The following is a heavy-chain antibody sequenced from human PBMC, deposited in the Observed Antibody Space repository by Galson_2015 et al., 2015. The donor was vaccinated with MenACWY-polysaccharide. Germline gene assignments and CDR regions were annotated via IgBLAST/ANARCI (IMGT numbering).Heavy chain of an antibody. CDR2: ISGSGIDI. Sequence: SLRLSCAASGFSMTSYAVNWVRQAPGKGLEWVGVISGSGIDIRYADSVKGRFTISRDTSKSTLYLQMDSVRAEDTAKSYCAKSSHWGAAAVGSLAHWGQGALVTVSS. J-gene: IGHJ4*02. CDR3: AKSSHWGAAAVGSLAH. D-gene: IGHD6-13*01. V-gene: IGHV3-23*01. CDR1: GFSMTSYA.